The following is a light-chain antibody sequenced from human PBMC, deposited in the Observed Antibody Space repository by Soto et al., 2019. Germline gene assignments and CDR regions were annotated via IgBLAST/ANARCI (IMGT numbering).Light chain of an antibody. J-gene: IGLJ1*01. CDR3: GTWDSSLSVYV. Sequence: QSVLTQPPSVSAAPGQKVTISCSGSSSNIGTNYVSWYQQLPGTAPKLLIYDNNKRPSGIPDRFSGSKSGTSATLGITGLQTGDEADYYCGTWDSSLSVYVFGTGTKLTV. V-gene: IGLV1-51*01. CDR2: DNN. CDR1: SSNIGTNY.